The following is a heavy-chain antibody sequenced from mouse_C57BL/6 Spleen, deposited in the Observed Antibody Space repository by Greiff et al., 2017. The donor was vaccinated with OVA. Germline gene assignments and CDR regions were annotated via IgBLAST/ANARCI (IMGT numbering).Heavy chain of an antibody. D-gene: IGHD1-1*01. J-gene: IGHJ2*01. Sequence: VQLQQPGAELVKPGASVKMSCKASGYTFTSYWITWVKQRPGQGLEWIGDIYPGSGSTNYNEKFKSKATLTVDTSSSTAYMQLSSLTSEDAAVYDCARGDYYYGSSLYYFDYWGQGTTLTVSS. CDR2: IYPGSGST. V-gene: IGHV1-55*01. CDR3: ARGDYYYGSSLYYFDY. CDR1: GYTFTSYW.